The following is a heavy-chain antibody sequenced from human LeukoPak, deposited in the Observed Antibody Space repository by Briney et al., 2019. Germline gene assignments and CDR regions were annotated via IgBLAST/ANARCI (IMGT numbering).Heavy chain of an antibody. V-gene: IGHV4-31*03. J-gene: IGHJ4*02. D-gene: IGHD2-15*01. CDR2: IYYSGST. CDR3: ARVGNGYCSGGSCFATANPIDY. Sequence: SQTLSLTCTVSGGSISSGGYYWSWIPQHPGKGLEWIVYIYYSGSTYYNPSLKSRVTISVDTSKNQFSLKLSSVTAADTAVYYCARVGNGYCSGGSCFATANPIDYWGQGTLVTVSS. CDR1: GGSISSGGYY.